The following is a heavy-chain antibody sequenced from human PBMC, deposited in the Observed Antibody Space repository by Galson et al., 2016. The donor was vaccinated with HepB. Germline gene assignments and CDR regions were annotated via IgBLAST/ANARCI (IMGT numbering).Heavy chain of an antibody. CDR3: ARRTSSSGWYWLD. J-gene: IGHJ4*02. Sequence: SLRLSCAASGFTFSDHYMDWVRQAPGKGLEWVGRSRNKANSYTTEYAASVKGRFTISRDDSKNSLYLQMNSLITEDTAGYYCARRTSSSGWYWLDWGQGTLVTVSS. CDR2: SRNKANSYTT. D-gene: IGHD6-19*01. V-gene: IGHV3-72*01. CDR1: GFTFSDHY.